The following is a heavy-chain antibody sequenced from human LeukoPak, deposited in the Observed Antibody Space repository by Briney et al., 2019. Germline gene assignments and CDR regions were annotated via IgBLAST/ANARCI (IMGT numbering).Heavy chain of an antibody. CDR1: GFTFSSYA. CDR3: ARDKGGAGRTIDY. CDR2: VWYDGVKK. D-gene: IGHD4/OR15-4a*01. V-gene: IGHV3-33*01. J-gene: IGHJ4*02. Sequence: SGGSLRLSCAASGFTFSSYAMHWVRQAPGKGLEWVAVVWYDGVKKYYLDSVEGRFTVSRANSRNTLYLQMDSLRADDTALYYCARDKGGAGRTIDYWGPGTLVTVSS.